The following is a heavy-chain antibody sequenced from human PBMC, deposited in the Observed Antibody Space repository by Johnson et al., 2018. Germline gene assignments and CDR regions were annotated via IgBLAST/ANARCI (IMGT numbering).Heavy chain of an antibody. Sequence: VQLVESGAEVKKPGESLKISCEGYGYSFTSYWIAWVRQKPGKGLEWMGIIYPGNSDTTYSPSFQGQVTISAAKSIRPAFLRWGSVEPSDTSVYFFARQIAVRSLEWSPPFEVWGQGTMVTVAS. V-gene: IGHV5-51*01. D-gene: IGHD3-3*01. CDR1: GYSFTSYW. CDR3: ARQIAVRSLEWSPPFEV. J-gene: IGHJ3*01. CDR2: IYPGNSDT.